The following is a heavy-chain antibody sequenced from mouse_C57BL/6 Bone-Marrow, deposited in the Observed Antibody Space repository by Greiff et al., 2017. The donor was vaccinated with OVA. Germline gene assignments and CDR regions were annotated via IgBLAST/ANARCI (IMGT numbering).Heavy chain of an antibody. J-gene: IGHJ1*03. CDR3: ARDYYGNYWYFDV. CDR1: GYTFTGYW. D-gene: IGHD2-1*01. V-gene: IGHV1-9*01. Sequence: VQLQQSGAELMKPGASVKLSCKATGYTFTGYWIEWVKQRPGHGLEWIGAILPGSGSTTYNEKFKGKATFTADTSSNTAYMQLSSLTTEDSAIYYGARDYYGNYWYFDVCGTGTTVTVSS. CDR2: ILPGSGST.